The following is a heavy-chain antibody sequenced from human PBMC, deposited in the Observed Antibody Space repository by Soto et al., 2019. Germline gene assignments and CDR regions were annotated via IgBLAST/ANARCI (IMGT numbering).Heavy chain of an antibody. CDR1: GFTFSSYA. CDR2: ISGSGGST. CDR3: AKDSYGTAGYFDY. V-gene: IGHV3-23*01. Sequence: EVQLLESGGGLVQPGGSLRLSCAASGFTFSSYAMNWVRQAPGKGLEWVSAISGSGGSTYYADSVKGRFTISRDNSKNTLYLQMNSLRADDTAVYNCAKDSYGTAGYFDYWGQGTLVTVSS. D-gene: IGHD1-1*01. J-gene: IGHJ4*02.